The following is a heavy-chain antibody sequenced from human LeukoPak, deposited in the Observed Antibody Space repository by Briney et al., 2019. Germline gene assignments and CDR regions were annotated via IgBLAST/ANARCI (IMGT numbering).Heavy chain of an antibody. CDR3: ATGTSKAVAGRGRALDY. J-gene: IGHJ4*02. CDR1: GGSFSGYY. Sequence: SSETLSLTCAVYGGSFSGYYWSWIRQPPGKGLEWIGEINHSGSTNYNPSLKSRVTISVDTSKNQSSLKLSSVTAADTAVYYCATGTSKAVAGRGRALDYWGQGTLVTVSS. D-gene: IGHD6-19*01. CDR2: INHSGST. V-gene: IGHV4-34*01.